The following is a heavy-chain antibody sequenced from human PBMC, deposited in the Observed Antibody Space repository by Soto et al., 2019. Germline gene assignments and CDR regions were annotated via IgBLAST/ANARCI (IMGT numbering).Heavy chain of an antibody. CDR3: VREEILVAYNWFDP. V-gene: IGHV6-1*01. D-gene: IGHD2-15*01. Sequence: SQTLSLTCAISGDSVSSNSAAWNWIRQSPSRGLEWLGKTYYRSRWYNDYAVSVKSRITINPVTSKNQFSLQLNSVTPDDTSVYYCVREEILVAYNWFDPWGQGTLVTVPQ. J-gene: IGHJ5*02. CDR1: GDSVSSNSAA. CDR2: TYYRSRWYN.